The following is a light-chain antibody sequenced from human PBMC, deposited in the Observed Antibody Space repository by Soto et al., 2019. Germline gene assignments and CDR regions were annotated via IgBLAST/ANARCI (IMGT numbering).Light chain of an antibody. CDR2: EVT. V-gene: IGLV2-8*01. CDR3: SSYAGSNNFEV. Sequence: QSALTQPPSASGSPGQSVTISCTGTSSDVGGYNYVSWYQQHPGKAPKLMIYEVTKRPSGVPDRFSGSKSGNTASLTVSGLQAADEADYYCSSYAGSNNFEVFGGGTKLTVL. J-gene: IGLJ2*01. CDR1: SSDVGGYNY.